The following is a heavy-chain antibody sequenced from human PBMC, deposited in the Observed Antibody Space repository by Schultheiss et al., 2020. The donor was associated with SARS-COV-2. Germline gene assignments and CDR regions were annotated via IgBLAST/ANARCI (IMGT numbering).Heavy chain of an antibody. D-gene: IGHD1-7*01. V-gene: IGHV4-61*02. CDR2: IYTSGST. Sequence: SETLSLTCSVSGGSISSGGYSWSWIRQPPGKGLEWIGRIYTSGSTNYNPSLKSRVTISVDTSKNQFSLKLSSVTAADTAVYYCARNADNWNYGYYYYYYGMDVWGQGTTVTVSS. CDR1: GGSISSGGYS. J-gene: IGHJ6*02. CDR3: ARNADNWNYGYYYYYYGMDV.